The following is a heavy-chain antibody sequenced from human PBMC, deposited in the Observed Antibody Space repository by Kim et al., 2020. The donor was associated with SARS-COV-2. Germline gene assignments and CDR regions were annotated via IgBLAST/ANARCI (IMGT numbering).Heavy chain of an antibody. Sequence: ASVKVSCKASGYTFTGYYMHWVRQAPGQGLEWMGWINPNSGGTNYAQKFQGRVTMTRDTSISTAYMELSRLRSEDTAVYYCARRIVGARSTVDYWGQGTLVTVSS. J-gene: IGHJ4*02. CDR2: INPNSGGT. CDR1: GYTFTGYY. D-gene: IGHD1-26*01. V-gene: IGHV1-2*02. CDR3: ARRIVGARSTVDY.